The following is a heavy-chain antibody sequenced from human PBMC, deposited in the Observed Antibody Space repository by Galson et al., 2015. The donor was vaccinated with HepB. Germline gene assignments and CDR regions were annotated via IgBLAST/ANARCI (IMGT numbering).Heavy chain of an antibody. J-gene: IGHJ2*01. Sequence: SLRLSCAASGFIFSTYTFNWVRRAPGKDLEWISYISSTGTTIYYADSVTGRFTISRDNAENSLSLQMSSLRDEDTAVYYCVRVAIDTTIFRGYWYFDLWGRGTLVTVSS. CDR1: GFIFSTYT. CDR3: VRVAIDTTIFRGYWYFDL. CDR2: ISSTGTTI. V-gene: IGHV3-48*02. D-gene: IGHD5-18*01.